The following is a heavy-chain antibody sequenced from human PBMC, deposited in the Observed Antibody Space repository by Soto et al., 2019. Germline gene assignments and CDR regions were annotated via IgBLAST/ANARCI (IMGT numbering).Heavy chain of an antibody. CDR2: IKSKTDGGTT. V-gene: IGHV3-15*01. Sequence: EVQLVESGGGLVKPGGSLRLSCAASGFTFSNAWMSWVRQAPGKGLEWVGRIKSKTDGGTTDYAAPVKGRFTISRDDSKNTLDLQMNSLKTEDTAVYYCTRLERDYYYGMDVWGQGTTVTVSS. CDR1: GFTFSNAW. J-gene: IGHJ6*02. CDR3: TRLERDYYYGMDV.